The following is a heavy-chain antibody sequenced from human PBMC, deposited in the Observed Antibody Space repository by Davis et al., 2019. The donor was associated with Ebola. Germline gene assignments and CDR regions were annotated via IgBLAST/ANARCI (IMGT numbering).Heavy chain of an antibody. D-gene: IGHD3-22*01. CDR3: ASSRYYDSSLFDY. J-gene: IGHJ4*02. V-gene: IGHV1-3*01. CDR2: INAGNGNT. Sequence: AASVKVSCKASGYTFTSYAMHWVRQAPGQRLEWMGWINAGNGNTKYSQKFQGRVTMTRDTSTSTVYMELSSLRSEDTAVYYCASSRYYDSSLFDYWGQGTLVTVSS. CDR1: GYTFTSYA.